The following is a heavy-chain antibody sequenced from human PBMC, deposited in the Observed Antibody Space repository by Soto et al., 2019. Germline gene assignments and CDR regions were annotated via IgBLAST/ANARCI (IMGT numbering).Heavy chain of an antibody. CDR1: GFTVSAYW. V-gene: IGHV3-74*01. J-gene: IGHJ4*02. CDR2: INGGGSTT. Sequence: EVQLVESGGGLVQPGGSLRLSCAASGFTVSAYWMYWVRQAPGKGLVWVSRINGGGSTTSYADSVKGRFTVSRDNAKNTLYLQMNSLRAEDTAVYYCARVVAHYNGSYRTIDYWGQGTLVTVSS. CDR3: ARVVAHYNGSYRTIDY. D-gene: IGHD1-26*01.